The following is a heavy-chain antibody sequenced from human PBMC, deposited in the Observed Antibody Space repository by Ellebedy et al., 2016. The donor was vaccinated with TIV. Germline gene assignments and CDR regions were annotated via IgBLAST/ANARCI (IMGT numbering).Heavy chain of an antibody. CDR3: ARWFGELLYVRWFDP. D-gene: IGHD3-10*01. V-gene: IGHV4-39*01. CDR1: GDSISRSSYY. CDR2: IYYTGST. J-gene: IGHJ5*02. Sequence: SETLSLTCTVSGDSISRSSYYWGWIRQPPGTGLEWIGSIYYTGSTDYNPSLKSRVPISADKSKNQFSLRLSSVTAADTAVYYCARWFGELLYVRWFDPWGQGTLVTVSS.